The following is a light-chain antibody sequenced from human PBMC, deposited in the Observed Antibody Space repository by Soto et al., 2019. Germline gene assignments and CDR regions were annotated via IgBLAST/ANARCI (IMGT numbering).Light chain of an antibody. CDR1: SSDVGGYNY. CDR2: DVS. CDR3: SSYTSSSTYVI. V-gene: IGLV2-14*01. Sequence: QSALTQPASVSGSPGQSITISCTGTSSDVGGYNYVSWYQQHPGKAPKLMIYDVSNRPSGVSNRFSGSKSGNTASLTISGLQAGDEADYYCSSYTSSSTYVIFGGGTKVTVL. J-gene: IGLJ2*01.